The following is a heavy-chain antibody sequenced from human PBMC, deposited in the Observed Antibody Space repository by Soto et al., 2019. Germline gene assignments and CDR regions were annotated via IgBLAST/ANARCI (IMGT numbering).Heavy chain of an antibody. V-gene: IGHV3-11*01. CDR2: ISSSGSST. CDR3: AKSQKLPSDAFDI. D-gene: IGHD3-10*01. J-gene: IGHJ3*02. Sequence: GGSLRLSCAAPGFTFSDYYMSWIRQAPGKGLEWVSYISSSGSSTYYADSVKGRFTISRDNGKNSLYLQMNSLRAEDTAVYYCAKSQKLPSDAFDIWGQGTMVTVSS. CDR1: GFTFSDYY.